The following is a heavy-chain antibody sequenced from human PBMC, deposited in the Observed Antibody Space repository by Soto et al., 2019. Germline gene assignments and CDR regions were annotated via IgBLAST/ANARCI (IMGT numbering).Heavy chain of an antibody. Sequence: QVQLQESGPGLVKPSETLSLTCTVSGGSISSYYWSWIRQPPGKGLEWIGYIYYSGSTNYNPSLKSRVTISVDTSKNQFSLKLSSVTAAYTAVYYCARVRWQQPGLYYFDYWGQGTLVTVSS. CDR2: IYYSGST. D-gene: IGHD6-13*01. V-gene: IGHV4-59*01. J-gene: IGHJ4*02. CDR3: ARVRWQQPGLYYFDY. CDR1: GGSISSYY.